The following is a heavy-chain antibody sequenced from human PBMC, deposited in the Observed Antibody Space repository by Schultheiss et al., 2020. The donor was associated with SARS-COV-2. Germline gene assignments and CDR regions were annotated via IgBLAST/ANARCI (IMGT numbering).Heavy chain of an antibody. Sequence: SETLSLTCTVSGGSISSYYWSWIRQPAGKGLEWIGYIYYSGSTNYNPSLKSRVTISVDTSKNQFSLKLSSVTAADTAVYYCARDLSSGWADWYFDLWGRGTLVTVSS. J-gene: IGHJ2*01. CDR1: GGSISSYY. CDR3: ARDLSSGWADWYFDL. V-gene: IGHV4-59*12. CDR2: IYYSGST. D-gene: IGHD6-19*01.